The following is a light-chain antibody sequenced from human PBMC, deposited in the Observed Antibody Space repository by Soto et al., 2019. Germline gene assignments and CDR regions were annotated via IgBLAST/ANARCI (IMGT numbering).Light chain of an antibody. V-gene: IGKV2-28*01. J-gene: IGKJ1*01. CDR2: LGS. Sequence: DIVMPQSPLSLPVTPGEPASISCRSHQCLLYSNGYNYLDWYLQKPGQPPQLLIYLGSNRASGVPDRFSGSGSGTDFTLKISRVETEDVGLYFCMQTKQLPVTFGQGTKVDI. CDR3: MQTKQLPVT. CDR1: QCLLYSNGYNY.